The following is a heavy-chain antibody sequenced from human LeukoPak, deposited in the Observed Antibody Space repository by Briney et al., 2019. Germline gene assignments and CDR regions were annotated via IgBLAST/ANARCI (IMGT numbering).Heavy chain of an antibody. CDR2: VHISETT. CDR3: AGGYRISEIRFFEWLLDY. J-gene: IGHJ4*02. Sequence: PSDTLSLTCTVSGGSISGYFWHWIRQPAGKGLEWIGRVHISETTIYNPSLKSRVTMSVDTSNNHFSLNLSSVTAADTAVYYCAGGYRISEIRFFEWLLDYWGQGYLVTVSS. D-gene: IGHD3-3*01. CDR1: GGSISGYF. V-gene: IGHV4-4*07.